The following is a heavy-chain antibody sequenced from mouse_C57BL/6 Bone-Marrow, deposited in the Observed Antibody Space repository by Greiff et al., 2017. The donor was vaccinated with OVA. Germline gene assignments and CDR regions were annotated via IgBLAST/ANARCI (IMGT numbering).Heavy chain of an antibody. CDR3: ARDYYGSRPAWFAY. D-gene: IGHD1-1*01. CDR1: GYTFTDYY. Sequence: VQLQQSGPELVKPGASVKISCKASGYTFTDYYMNWVKPSHGKSLEWIGDINPNNGGTSYNQKFKGKATLTVDKSSSTAYMERRSLTSEDSAVYYCARDYYGSRPAWFAYWGQGTLVTVSA. CDR2: INPNNGGT. V-gene: IGHV1-26*01. J-gene: IGHJ3*01.